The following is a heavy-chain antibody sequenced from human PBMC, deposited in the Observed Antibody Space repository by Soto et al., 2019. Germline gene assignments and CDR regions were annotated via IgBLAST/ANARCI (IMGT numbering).Heavy chain of an antibody. J-gene: IGHJ3*02. CDR3: EKEAPPSSGWYRHAFDI. Sequence: EVQLLESGGGLVQPGGSLRLSCAASGFTFSSYAMSWVRQAPGKGLEWVSAISGSGGSTYYADSVKGRFTISRDNSKNTLYLQMNSLRAEDTAVYYCEKEAPPSSGWYRHAFDIWGQGTMVTVSS. D-gene: IGHD6-19*01. CDR2: ISGSGGST. V-gene: IGHV3-23*01. CDR1: GFTFSSYA.